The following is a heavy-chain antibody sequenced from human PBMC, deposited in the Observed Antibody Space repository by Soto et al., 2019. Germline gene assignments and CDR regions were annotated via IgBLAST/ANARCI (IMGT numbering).Heavy chain of an antibody. D-gene: IGHD3-3*01. CDR1: GGSIGSSSYY. Sequence: PSETLSLTCTVSGGSIGSSSYYWGWIRQPPGKGLVWIGSIYYSGSTYYNPSLKSRVTISVDTSKNQFSLKLSSVTAADTAVYYCASEYYDFWSGYYYQKSFDIWGQGTMVTVSS. CDR3: ASEYYDFWSGYYYQKSFDI. CDR2: IYYSGST. J-gene: IGHJ3*02. V-gene: IGHV4-39*01.